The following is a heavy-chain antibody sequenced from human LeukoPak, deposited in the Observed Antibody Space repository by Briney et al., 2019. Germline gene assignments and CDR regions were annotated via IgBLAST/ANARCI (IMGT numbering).Heavy chain of an antibody. Sequence: GGSLRLSCVAPGFTFSDYYMSWIRQAPGKGLEWISYISSSGGSTNYADSVKGRFTISRDNPKNSLYLLMNTLRAEDTAMYYCARDFIHRSGEANYWGQGTLVTVSS. J-gene: IGHJ4*02. CDR3: ARDFIHRSGEANY. CDR1: GFTFSDYY. D-gene: IGHD3-22*01. V-gene: IGHV3-11*05. CDR2: ISSSGGST.